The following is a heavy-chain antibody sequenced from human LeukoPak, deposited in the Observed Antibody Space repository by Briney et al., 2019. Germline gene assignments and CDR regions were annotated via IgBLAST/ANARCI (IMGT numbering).Heavy chain of an antibody. CDR2: INPSGGST. D-gene: IGHD2-15*01. CDR1: GYTFTSYY. J-gene: IGHJ6*02. V-gene: IGHV1-46*01. Sequence: GASVKVSCKASGYTFTSYYMHWVRQAPGQGLEWMGIINPSGGSTSYAQKFQGRVTMTRDTSTSTVYMELSSLRSEDTAVYYCARDFSVVVVAATPEGYGMDVWGQGTTVTVSS. CDR3: ARDFSVVVVAATPEGYGMDV.